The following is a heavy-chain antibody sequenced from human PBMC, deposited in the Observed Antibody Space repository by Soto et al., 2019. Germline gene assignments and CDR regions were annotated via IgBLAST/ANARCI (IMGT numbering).Heavy chain of an antibody. CDR1: VGSISSYY. V-gene: IGHV4-59*12. D-gene: IGHD5-18*01. CDR2: IYYSGST. J-gene: IGHJ6*03. Sequence: PSETLSITCTVSVGSISSYYWSWIRQTTGKGLEWIGYIYYSGSTNYNPSLKSRVTISVDTSKNQFSLKLSSVTAADTAVYYCGRGNTPYYYYYMDVWGKGTTVTVSS. CDR3: GRGNTPYYYYYMDV.